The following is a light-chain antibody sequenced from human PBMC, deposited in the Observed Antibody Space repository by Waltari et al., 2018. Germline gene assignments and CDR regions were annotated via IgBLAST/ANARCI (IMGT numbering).Light chain of an antibody. CDR3: QTWDTDIRV. Sequence: QLVLTQSPSASASLGASVQLTCTLIRGPIRYAIPWHQQQPEKGPRFLMKLNSDGSHSKGDGIPDRFSGSSSGTERYLTISSLQSEDEADYYCQTWDTDIRVFGGGTELTVL. CDR1: RGPIRYA. CDR2: LNSDGSH. J-gene: IGLJ3*02. V-gene: IGLV4-69*01.